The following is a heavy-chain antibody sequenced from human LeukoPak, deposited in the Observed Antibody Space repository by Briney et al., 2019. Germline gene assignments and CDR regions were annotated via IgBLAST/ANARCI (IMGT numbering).Heavy chain of an antibody. CDR1: GYTFTGYY. CDR2: INPSGGST. Sequence: ASVKVSCKASGYTFTGYYMHWVRQAPGQGLEWMGIINPSGGSTSYAQKFQGRVTMTRDMSTSTVYMELSSLRSEDTAVYYCARDHAEYSSSSGYFDYWGQGTLVTVSS. D-gene: IGHD6-6*01. V-gene: IGHV1-46*01. J-gene: IGHJ4*02. CDR3: ARDHAEYSSSSGYFDY.